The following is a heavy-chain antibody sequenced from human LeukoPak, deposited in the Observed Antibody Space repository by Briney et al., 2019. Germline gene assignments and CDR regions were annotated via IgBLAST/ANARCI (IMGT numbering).Heavy chain of an antibody. V-gene: IGHV3-7*01. Sequence: PGGSLRLSCAASGFTFSNYWMSWVRQAPGKGLEWLANTKPDGSETHYVDSVKGRFTVSRDNAKNSLYLQVDSLRADDTAVYYCARYSSSSSAVALGQGALVTVSS. CDR1: GFTFSNYW. CDR2: TKPDGSET. CDR3: ARYSSSSSAVA. J-gene: IGHJ5*02. D-gene: IGHD6-13*01.